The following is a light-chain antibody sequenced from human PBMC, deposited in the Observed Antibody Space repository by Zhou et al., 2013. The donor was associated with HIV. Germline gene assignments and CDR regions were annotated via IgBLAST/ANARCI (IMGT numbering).Light chain of an antibody. CDR3: QQRSK. CDR2: DAS. CDR1: QSVSSY. V-gene: IGKV3-11*01. Sequence: EIVLTQSPATLSLSPGERATLSCRASQSVSSYLAWYQQKPGQAPRLLIYDASNRATGIPDRFSGGGSGTDFTLTISSLEPEDFAVYYCQQRSKFGQGTKVEIK. J-gene: IGKJ1*01.